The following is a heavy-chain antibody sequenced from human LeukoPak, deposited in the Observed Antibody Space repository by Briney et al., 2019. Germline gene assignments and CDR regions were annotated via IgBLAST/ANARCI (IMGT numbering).Heavy chain of an antibody. D-gene: IGHD2-2*01. CDR1: GGSISSRSYY. Sequence: SETLSLTCTVSGGSISSRSYYWGWTRQPPGKGLEWIGSIYYSGSTYYNPSLRSRVTISADTSKNQFSLKLSSVTAADTAVYYCVRPGYCSSTSCYADFDYWGQGTTVTVSS. J-gene: IGHJ4*03. CDR2: IYYSGST. CDR3: VRPGYCSSTSCYADFDY. V-gene: IGHV4-39*01.